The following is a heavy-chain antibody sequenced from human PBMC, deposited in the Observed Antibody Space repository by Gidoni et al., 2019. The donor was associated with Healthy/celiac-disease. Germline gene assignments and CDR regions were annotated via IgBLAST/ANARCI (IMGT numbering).Heavy chain of an antibody. V-gene: IGHV1-2*02. CDR2: INPNSGGT. J-gene: IGHJ4*02. CDR3: ARVPFDY. CDR1: GYTFTGYY. Sequence: QVQLVQSGAEAQSPGASVTVSFKASGYTFTGYYMHWVRQAPVQGLEWMGWINPNSGGTNYAQKFKGRVTMTRDTSISTAYMELSRLRSDDTAVYYWARVPFDYWGQGTLVTVSS.